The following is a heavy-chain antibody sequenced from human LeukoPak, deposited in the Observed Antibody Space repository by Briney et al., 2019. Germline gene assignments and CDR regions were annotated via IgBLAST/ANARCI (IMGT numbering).Heavy chain of an antibody. CDR3: ARVRQWLYYYYMDV. CDR2: ISAYNGNT. V-gene: IGHV1-18*01. CDR1: GYTFTSHG. D-gene: IGHD6-19*01. Sequence: ASVKVSCKASGYTFTSHGISWVRQAPGQGLEWMGWISAYNGNTNYAQRLQGRVTMTTDTSTSTAYMELRSLRSDDTAVYYCARVRQWLYYYYMDVWGKGTTVTVSS. J-gene: IGHJ6*03.